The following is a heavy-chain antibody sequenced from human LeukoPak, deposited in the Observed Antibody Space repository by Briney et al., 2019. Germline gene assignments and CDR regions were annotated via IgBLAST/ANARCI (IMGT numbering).Heavy chain of an antibody. CDR2: IYYSGST. CDR3: ASLYYYDSSGYQYYFDY. CDR1: GGSISSYY. J-gene: IGHJ4*02. V-gene: IGHV4-59*01. D-gene: IGHD3-22*01. Sequence: SETLSLTCTVSGGSISSYYWSWIRQPPGKGLEWIGYIYYSGSTNQNPSLKSRVTISVDTCKNQFSLKLSSVTAADTAVYYCASLYYYDSSGYQYYFDYWGQGTLVTVSS.